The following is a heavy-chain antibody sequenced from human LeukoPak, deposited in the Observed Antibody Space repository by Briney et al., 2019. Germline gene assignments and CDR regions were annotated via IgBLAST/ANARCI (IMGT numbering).Heavy chain of an antibody. CDR1: GGSISSGGYY. Sequence: SETLSLTCTVSGGSISSGGYYWSWIRQHPGKGLEWIGYIYYSGSTYYNPSLKSQVTISVDTSKNQFSLKLSSVTAADTAVYYCARDLSYGMDVWGQGTTVTVSS. CDR2: IYYSGST. J-gene: IGHJ6*02. V-gene: IGHV4-31*01. CDR3: ARDLSYGMDV.